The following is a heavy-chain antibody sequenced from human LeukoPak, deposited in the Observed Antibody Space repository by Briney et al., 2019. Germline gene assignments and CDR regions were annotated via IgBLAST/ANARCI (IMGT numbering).Heavy chain of an antibody. D-gene: IGHD1-7*01. Sequence: GGSLRLSCAASGFTFDDYAMHWARQAPGKGLEWVSGISWNSGSKGYADSVKGRFTISRDNAKNSLYLQMNSLRVEDTALYYCAKSISYITGTTGPFDYWGRGTLVTVSS. J-gene: IGHJ4*02. V-gene: IGHV3-9*01. CDR1: GFTFDDYA. CDR3: AKSISYITGTTGPFDY. CDR2: ISWNSGSK.